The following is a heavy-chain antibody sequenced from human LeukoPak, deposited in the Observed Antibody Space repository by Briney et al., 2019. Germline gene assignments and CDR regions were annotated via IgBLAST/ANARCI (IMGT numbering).Heavy chain of an antibody. CDR3: ARDRPNYHESNGHYYNRDGDH. Sequence: GGSLRLSCAASGFTFNIYAMSWVRLAPGKGLQWVASMCGSAGCTYYEDSVRGRFTISSDNSKNILYLQMNSLRAEDTAIYYCARDRPNYHESNGHYYNRDGDHWGQGTLVTVSS. CDR1: GFTFNIYA. J-gene: IGHJ5*02. CDR2: MCGSAGCT. V-gene: IGHV3-23*01. D-gene: IGHD3-10*01.